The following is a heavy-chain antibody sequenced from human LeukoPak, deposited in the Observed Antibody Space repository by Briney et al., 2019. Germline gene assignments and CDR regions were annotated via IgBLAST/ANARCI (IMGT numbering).Heavy chain of an antibody. CDR3: AKEQYYDFWSGNPDGDWFDP. D-gene: IGHD3-3*01. V-gene: IGHV3-30*02. CDR2: IRYDGSNK. J-gene: IGHJ5*02. Sequence: PGGSLRLSCAASGFTFSSYGMHWVRQAPGKGLEWVAFIRYDGSNKYYADSVKGRFTISRDNSKNTLYLQMNSLRAEDTAVYYCAKEQYYDFWSGNPDGDWFDPWGQGTLVTVSS. CDR1: GFTFSSYG.